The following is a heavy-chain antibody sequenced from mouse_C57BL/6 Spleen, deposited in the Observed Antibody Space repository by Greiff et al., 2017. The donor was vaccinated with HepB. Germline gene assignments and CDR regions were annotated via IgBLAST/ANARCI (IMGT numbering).Heavy chain of an antibody. V-gene: IGHV1-5*01. CDR1: GYTFTSYW. CDR3: TRPYYGSSSRGYFDV. J-gene: IGHJ1*03. Sequence: EVQLQQSGTVLARPGASVKMSCKTSGYTFTSYWMHWVKQRPGQGLEWIGAIYPGNSDTSYNQKFKGKAKLTAVTSASTAYMELSSLTNEDSAVYYCTRPYYGSSSRGYFDVWGTGTTVTVSS. CDR2: IYPGNSDT. D-gene: IGHD1-1*01.